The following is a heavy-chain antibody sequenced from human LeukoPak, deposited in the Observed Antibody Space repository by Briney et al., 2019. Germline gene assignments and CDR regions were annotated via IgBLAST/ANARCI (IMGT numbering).Heavy chain of an antibody. D-gene: IGHD2-2*01. CDR3: ARGLNCSSTSCYLPFNY. CDR1: GGTFSSYA. V-gene: IGHV1-69*05. J-gene: IGHJ4*02. Sequence: AASVKVSCKASGGTFSSYAISWVRQAPGQGLEWMGGIIPIFGTANYAQKFQGRVTITTDESTGTAYMELSSLRSEDTAVYYCARGLNCSSTSCYLPFNYWGQGTLVTVSS. CDR2: IIPIFGTA.